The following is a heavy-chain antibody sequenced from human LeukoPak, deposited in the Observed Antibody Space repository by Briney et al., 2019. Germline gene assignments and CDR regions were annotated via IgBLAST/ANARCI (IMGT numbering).Heavy chain of an antibody. CDR1: GYTFTSYD. J-gene: IGHJ4*02. CDR3: ARHPSMVRGVIVDY. D-gene: IGHD3-10*01. V-gene: IGHV1-8*01. CDR2: MNPNSGNT. Sequence: ASLKDSCKAPGYTFTSYDINWVRQATGQGLEWMGWMNPNSGNTGYAQKFQGRVTMTRNTSISTAYMELSSLRSEDTAVYYCARHPSMVRGVIVDYWGQGTLVTVSP.